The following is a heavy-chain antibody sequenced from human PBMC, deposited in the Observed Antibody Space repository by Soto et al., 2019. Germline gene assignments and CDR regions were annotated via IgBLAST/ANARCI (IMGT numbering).Heavy chain of an antibody. CDR2: IYYSGST. CDR1: GGSISSYY. J-gene: IGHJ4*02. CDR3: ASWAAAGFDY. V-gene: IGHV4-59*08. Sequence: SETLSLTCTVSGGSISSYYWSWIRQPPGKGLEWIGYIYYSGSTNYNPSLKSRVTISVDTSKNQFSLKLSSVTAADTAVYYCASWAAAGFDYWGQGTLVTVSS. D-gene: IGHD6-13*01.